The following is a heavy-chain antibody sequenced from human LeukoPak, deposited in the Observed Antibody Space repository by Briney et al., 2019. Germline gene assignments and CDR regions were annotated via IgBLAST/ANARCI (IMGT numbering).Heavy chain of an antibody. J-gene: IGHJ1*01. CDR1: GGSISSYY. D-gene: IGHD3-16*01. Sequence: SETLSLTCTDSGGSISSYYWSWIRQPPGKGLEWIGYIYNSGSTNHNPSLRSRVTISVDTSKNQFSLKLSSVTAADTAVYYCARVKYNYHRLGYFQHWGQGTLVTVSS. CDR3: ARVKYNYHRLGYFQH. V-gene: IGHV4-59*12. CDR2: IYNSGST.